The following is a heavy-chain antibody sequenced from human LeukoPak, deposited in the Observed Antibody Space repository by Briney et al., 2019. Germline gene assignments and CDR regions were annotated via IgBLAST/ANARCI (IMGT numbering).Heavy chain of an antibody. J-gene: IGHJ4*02. D-gene: IGHD3-3*01. V-gene: IGHV3-7*01. CDR1: GFTFSSYW. CDR3: ARGSGIYYDFWSGYFDY. Sequence: PGGSLRLSCAASGFTFSSYWMSWVRQAPGKGLEWVANIKQDGSEKCYVDSVKGRFTISRDNAKNSLYLQMNSLRAEDTAVYYCARGSGIYYDFWSGYFDYWGQGTLVTVSS. CDR2: IKQDGSEK.